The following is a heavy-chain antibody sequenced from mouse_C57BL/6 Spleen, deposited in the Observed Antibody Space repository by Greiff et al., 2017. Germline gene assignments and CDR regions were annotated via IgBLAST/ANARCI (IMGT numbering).Heavy chain of an antibody. Sequence: VQLQQSGPELVKPGASVKISCKASGYAFSSSWMNWVKQRPGKGLEWIGRIYPGDGDTNYNGKFKGKATLTADKSSSTAYLQLSSLTSEDTAIYYCARGSYDYDGYLDYWGQGTTLTVSS. CDR2: IYPGDGDT. CDR1: GYAFSSSW. V-gene: IGHV1-82*01. D-gene: IGHD2-4*01. CDR3: ARGSYDYDGYLDY. J-gene: IGHJ2*01.